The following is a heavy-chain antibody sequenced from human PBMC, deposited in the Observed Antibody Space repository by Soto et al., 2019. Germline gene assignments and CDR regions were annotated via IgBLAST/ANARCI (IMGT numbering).Heavy chain of an antibody. V-gene: IGHV4-59*01. J-gene: IGHJ6*03. CDR3: ARDVVTMVRGAPYKGV. D-gene: IGHD3-10*01. Sequence: SETLSLTCTVSGGSISSYYWSWIRQPPGKGLEWIGYIYYSGSTNYNPSLKSRVTISVDTSKNQFSLKLSSVTAADTAVYYCARDVVTMVRGAPYKGVWSKGTTVTVSS. CDR1: GGSISSYY. CDR2: IYYSGST.